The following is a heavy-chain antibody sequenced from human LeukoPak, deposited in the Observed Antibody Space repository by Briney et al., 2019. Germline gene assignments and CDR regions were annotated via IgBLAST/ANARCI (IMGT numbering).Heavy chain of an antibody. D-gene: IGHD6-13*01. CDR1: GGSISNYY. V-gene: IGHV4-59*08. CDR3: ASAREDYSSGWYYPY. Sequence: PSETLSLTCTVSGGSISNYYWSWIRQPPGKGLEWIGYIYYSGSTNYNPSLKSRVTISVDTSKNQFSLKLSSVTAADTAVYYCASAREDYSSGWYYPYWGQGTLVTVSS. J-gene: IGHJ4*02. CDR2: IYYSGST.